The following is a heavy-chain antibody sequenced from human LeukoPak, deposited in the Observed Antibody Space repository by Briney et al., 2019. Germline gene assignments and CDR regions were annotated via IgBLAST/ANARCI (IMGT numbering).Heavy chain of an antibody. CDR3: AKEYYYDSSGFDY. D-gene: IGHD3-22*01. CDR1: GFTFDDYG. CDR2: ISWNSGSI. V-gene: IGHV3-9*01. Sequence: GGSLRLSCAVSGFTFDDYGMSWVRQAPGKGLEWVSGISWNSGSIGYADSVKGRFTISRDNAKNSLYLQMNSLRAEDTALYYCAKEYYYDSSGFDYWGQGTLVTVSS. J-gene: IGHJ4*02.